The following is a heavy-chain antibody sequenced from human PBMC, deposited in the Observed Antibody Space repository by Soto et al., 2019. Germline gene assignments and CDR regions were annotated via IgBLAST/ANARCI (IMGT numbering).Heavy chain of an antibody. Sequence: PGGYLRLSCAASGFPFISNTMNWVRQSPRKGLEWVSSISISSTYIYYTDSVRGRFTISRDNAKNSLYLQMNSLRAEDTAEYYSVICGGTNGVCRPLDPWGQGTLVTVSS. CDR1: GFPFISNT. V-gene: IGHV3-21*01. J-gene: IGHJ5*02. CDR3: VICGGTNGVCRPLDP. D-gene: IGHD2-8*01. CDR2: ISISSTYI.